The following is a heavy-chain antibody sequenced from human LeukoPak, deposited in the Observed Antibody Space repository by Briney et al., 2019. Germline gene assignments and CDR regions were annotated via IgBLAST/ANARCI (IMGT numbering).Heavy chain of an antibody. D-gene: IGHD3-16*02. V-gene: IGHV3-7*01. Sequence: GGSLRLSCAASGFTFSSYWMSWVRQAPGKGLEWVANIKQDGSEKYYVDSVKGRFTISRDNAKNSLYLQMNSLRAEDTAVYYCARVKVGYYYVWGSYRSFYYMDVWGKGTTVTISS. CDR1: GFTFSSYW. CDR3: ARVKVGYYYVWGSYRSFYYMDV. CDR2: IKQDGSEK. J-gene: IGHJ6*03.